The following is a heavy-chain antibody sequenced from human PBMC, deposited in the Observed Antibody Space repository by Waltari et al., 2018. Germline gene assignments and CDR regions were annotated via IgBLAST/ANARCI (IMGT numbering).Heavy chain of an antibody. V-gene: IGHV4-59*01. J-gene: IGHJ3*02. CDR2: IYYSGST. D-gene: IGHD3-3*01. CDR3: VRGGGIFGVVIIGVADDAFDI. CDR1: GGSISRYY. Sequence: QVQLQESGPGLVKPSETLSLTCTVSGGSISRYYWSWIRQPPGTGLEWIGYIYYSGSTNYNPSLKSRVTISVDTSKNQFSLKLSSVTAADTAVYYCVRGGGIFGVVIIGVADDAFDIWGQGTMVTVSS.